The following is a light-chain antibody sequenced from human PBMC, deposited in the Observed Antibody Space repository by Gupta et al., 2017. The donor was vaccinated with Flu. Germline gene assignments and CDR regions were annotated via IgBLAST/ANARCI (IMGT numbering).Light chain of an antibody. CDR3: MQSLQTPPT. Sequence: EIVMTQSPLSLPVTPGEPASISCRSSQSLLHRNGKNYLDWYLQKPGQSPQVLMYLGSTRASGVPDRFSGSGSGTDFTLKISTVEAEDVGIYYCMQSLQTPPTFGQGTXLEIK. CDR1: QSLLHRNGKNY. V-gene: IGKV2-28*01. J-gene: IGKJ5*01. CDR2: LGS.